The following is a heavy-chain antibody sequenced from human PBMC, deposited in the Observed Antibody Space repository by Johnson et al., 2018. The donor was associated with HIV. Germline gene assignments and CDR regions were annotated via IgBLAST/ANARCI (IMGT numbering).Heavy chain of an antibody. CDR3: TREISAYCGGDCHDAFDI. CDR2: ISSSGTSV. V-gene: IGHV3-11*01. Sequence: QEKLVESGGGLVKPGGSRRLSGAASGFTFSDYYMSWIRQTPGKGLEWVSYISSSGTSVSYADSGKGGFTISRDDSKSMANLQMNSLKTEDTAVYYCTREISAYCGGDCHDAFDIWGRGTMVTVSS. D-gene: IGHD2-21*02. J-gene: IGHJ3*02. CDR1: GFTFSDYY.